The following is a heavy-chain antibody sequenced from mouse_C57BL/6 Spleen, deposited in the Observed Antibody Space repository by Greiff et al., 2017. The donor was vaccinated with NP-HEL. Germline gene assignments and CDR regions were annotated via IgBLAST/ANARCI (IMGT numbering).Heavy chain of an antibody. V-gene: IGHV3-6*01. CDR3: AREIYYGSSGFDY. CDR1: GYSITSGYY. D-gene: IGHD1-1*01. J-gene: IGHJ2*01. Sequence: EVKLEESGPGLVKPSQSLSLTCSVTGYSITSGYYWNWIRQFPGNKLEWMGYISYDGSNNYNPSLKNRISITRDTSKNQFFLKLNSVTTEDTATYYCAREIYYGSSGFDYWGQGTTLTVSS. CDR2: ISYDGSN.